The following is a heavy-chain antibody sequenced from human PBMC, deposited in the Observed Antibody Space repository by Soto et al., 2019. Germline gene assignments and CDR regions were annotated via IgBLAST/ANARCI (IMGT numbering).Heavy chain of an antibody. CDR1: GGSISSSSYY. CDR2: IYYSGST. Sequence: KTSETLSLTCTVSGGSISSSSYYWGWIRQPPGKGLDWIGSIYYSGSTYYNPSLKSRVTISVDTSKNQVSLKLSSVTAADTAVYYCARHGAPGITGTYYGMDVWGQGTKVTVSS. J-gene: IGHJ6*02. V-gene: IGHV4-39*01. D-gene: IGHD1-20*01. CDR3: ARHGAPGITGTYYGMDV.